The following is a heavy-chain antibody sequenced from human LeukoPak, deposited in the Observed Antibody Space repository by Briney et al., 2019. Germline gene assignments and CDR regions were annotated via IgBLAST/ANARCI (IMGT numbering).Heavy chain of an antibody. J-gene: IGHJ5*02. CDR2: IYHSGST. V-gene: IGHV4-38-2*02. Sequence: PSETLSHTCAVSGYSISSGYYWGWIRQPPGKGLEWIGSIYHSGSTYYNPSLKSRVTISVDTSKNQFSLKLSSVTAADTAVYYCAREGYQPEGFDPWGQGTLVTVSS. D-gene: IGHD2-2*01. CDR3: AREGYQPEGFDP. CDR1: GYSISSGYY.